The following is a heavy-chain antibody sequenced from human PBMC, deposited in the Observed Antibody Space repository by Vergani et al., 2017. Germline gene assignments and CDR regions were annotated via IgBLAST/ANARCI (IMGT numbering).Heavy chain of an antibody. V-gene: IGHV3-30*18. D-gene: IGHD2-15*01. CDR3: VKDTLFYFDY. CDR1: GFTFSRYG. J-gene: IGHJ4*02. CDR2: IAYDGSYK. Sequence: QVQLVESGGGVVQPGRSLRLSCAASGFTFSRYGMHWVRQAPGKGLEWVALIAYDGSYKYYEDSVKGRFTISRDNSKNTLYLQMNSLRAEDTAVYYCVKDTLFYFDYWGQGTLVTVSS.